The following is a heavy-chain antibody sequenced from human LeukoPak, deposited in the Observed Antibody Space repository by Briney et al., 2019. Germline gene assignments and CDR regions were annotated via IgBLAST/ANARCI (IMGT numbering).Heavy chain of an antibody. CDR1: GFTFDDYA. D-gene: IGHD3-10*01. CDR3: AKDSSYYYGSGSGGIDY. J-gene: IGHJ4*02. Sequence: PGGSLRLSCAASGFTFDDYAMHWVRQAPGKGLEWVSGISWNSGSIGYADSVKGRFTISRDNAKNSLYLQMNSLRAEDTALYYCAKDSSYYYGSGSGGIDYWGQGTLVTVSS. V-gene: IGHV3-9*01. CDR2: ISWNSGSI.